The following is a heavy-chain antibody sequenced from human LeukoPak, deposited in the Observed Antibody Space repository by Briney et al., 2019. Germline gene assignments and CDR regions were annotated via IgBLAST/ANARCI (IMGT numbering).Heavy chain of an antibody. CDR2: INHSGST. J-gene: IGHJ6*02. D-gene: IGHD2-21*01. CDR1: GGSFSGYY. Sequence: SETLSLTCAVYGGSFSGYYWSWIRQPPGKGPEWIGEINHSGSTNYNPSLKSRVTISVDTSKNQFSLKLSSVTAADTAVYYCSTVSRRSILSFYYYYYYGMDVWGQGTTVTVSS. V-gene: IGHV4-34*01. CDR3: STVSRRSILSFYYYYYYGMDV.